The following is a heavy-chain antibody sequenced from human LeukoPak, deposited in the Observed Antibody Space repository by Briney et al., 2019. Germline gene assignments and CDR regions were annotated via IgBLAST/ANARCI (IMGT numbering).Heavy chain of an antibody. CDR1: GFTFGDYA. D-gene: IGHD1-26*01. CDR2: IRSKAYGGTT. J-gene: IGHJ3*02. CDR3: TRAAGRRATPDAFDI. Sequence: PGGSLRLSCTASGFTFGDYAMSWVRQAPGKGLEWVGFIRSKAYGGTTEYAASVKGRFTISRDDSKSIAYLQMNSLKTEDTAVYYCTRAAGRRATPDAFDIWGQGTMVTVSS. V-gene: IGHV3-49*04.